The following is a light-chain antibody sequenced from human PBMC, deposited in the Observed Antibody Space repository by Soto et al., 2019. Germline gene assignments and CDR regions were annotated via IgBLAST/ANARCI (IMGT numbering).Light chain of an antibody. CDR2: DAI. CDR3: LQYGSSVWT. CDR1: QNIHNRM. J-gene: IGKJ1*01. V-gene: IGKV3-20*01. Sequence: EIVLTPSPATVSLSPGERVPLSCRASQNIHNRMSWSLQKPGQAPRLLMYDAIIRAAGIPARFSGSGSGTDFTLTIPRLEPEDFAVYYCLQYGSSVWTFDQGTKVDIK.